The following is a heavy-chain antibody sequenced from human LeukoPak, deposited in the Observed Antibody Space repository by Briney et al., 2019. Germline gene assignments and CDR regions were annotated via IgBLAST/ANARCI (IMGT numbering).Heavy chain of an antibody. CDR2: IYITGSA. J-gene: IGHJ4*02. CDR1: GDSINNYY. CDR3: ARSVWYSSSSPIFAYYFDS. D-gene: IGHD6-6*01. V-gene: IGHV4-4*07. Sequence: SETLSLTCTVSGDSINNYYWSWIRQSAGKGLEWIGHIYITGSANYNPSLKSRVTMSVDTSKNQFSLKLSSVTAADTAVYYCARSVWYSSSSPIFAYYFDSWGQGTLVTVSS.